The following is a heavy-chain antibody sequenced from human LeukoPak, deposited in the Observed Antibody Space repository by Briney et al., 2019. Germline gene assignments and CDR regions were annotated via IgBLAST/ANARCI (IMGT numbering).Heavy chain of an antibody. V-gene: IGHV3-7*01. J-gene: IGHJ3*02. Sequence: GGALRQSCATSGFTCSIYGMSLVPQALGKGLVCVANVKQEESEKYYVYSVKGRFTISRDNAHNLPYLQMNSLRAEDTAVYCGARVIVVVPDAPGHDAFDIWGQGTMVTVSS. D-gene: IGHD2-2*01. CDR3: ARVIVVVPDAPGHDAFDI. CDR1: GFTCSIYG. CDR2: VKQEESEK.